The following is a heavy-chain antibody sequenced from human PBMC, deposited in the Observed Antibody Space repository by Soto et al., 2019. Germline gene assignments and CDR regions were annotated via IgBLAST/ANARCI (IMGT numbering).Heavy chain of an antibody. CDR3: ARVTFFSTSSYYYYGMDV. J-gene: IGHJ6*02. CDR2: IIPILGIA. V-gene: IGHV1-69*02. CDR1: GGSSSSYT. D-gene: IGHD2-2*01. Sequence: SVRVSCKASGGSSSSYTISWVRQAPGQGLEWMGRIIPILGIANYAQKFQGRVTITADKSTSTAYMELSSLRSEDTAVYYCARVTFFSTSSYYYYGMDVWGQGTTVTVSS.